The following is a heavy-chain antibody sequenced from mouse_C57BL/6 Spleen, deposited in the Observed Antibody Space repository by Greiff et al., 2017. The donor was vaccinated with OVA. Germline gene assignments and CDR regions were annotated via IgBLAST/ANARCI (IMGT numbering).Heavy chain of an antibody. D-gene: IGHD4-1*01. Sequence: EVKLQQSGPELVKPGASVKMSCKASGYTFTDYNMHWVKQSHGKSLEWIGYINPNNGGTSYNQKFKGKATLTVNKSSSTAYMELRSLTSEDTAVYYCARAGDWDEGYFDVWGTGTTVTVSS. J-gene: IGHJ1*03. CDR2: INPNNGGT. CDR3: ARAGDWDEGYFDV. CDR1: GYTFTDYN. V-gene: IGHV1-22*01.